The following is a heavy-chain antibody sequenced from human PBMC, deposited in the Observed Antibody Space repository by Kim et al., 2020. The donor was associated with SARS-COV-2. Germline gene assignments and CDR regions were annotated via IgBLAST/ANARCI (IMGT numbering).Heavy chain of an antibody. CDR2: IRSKAYGGTT. Sequence: GGSLRLSCTASGFTFGDYAMSWFRQAPGKGLEWVGFIRSKAYGGTTEYAASVKGRFTISRDYSKSIAYLQMNSLKTEDTAVYYCTRDARHYYGSGSMTPSYYYYGMDVWGQGTTVTVSS. J-gene: IGHJ6*02. V-gene: IGHV3-49*03. CDR1: GFTFGDYA. D-gene: IGHD3-10*01. CDR3: TRDARHYYGSGSMTPSYYYYGMDV.